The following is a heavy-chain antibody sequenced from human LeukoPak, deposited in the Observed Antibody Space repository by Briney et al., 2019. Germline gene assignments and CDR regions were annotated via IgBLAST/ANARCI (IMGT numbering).Heavy chain of an antibody. V-gene: IGHV1-18*01. D-gene: IGHD1-26*01. CDR1: GYTFTSYG. CDR3: ARDGTRAYNWFDP. CDR2: ISAYHGNT. J-gene: IGHJ5*02. Sequence: ASVKVSCKASGYTFTSYGISWVRQAPGQGLKWMGWISAYHGNTNQAQKFQATVTMTTDTSTSTPYSGLGSRSSYIPAVYYCARDGTRAYNWFDPWGRGTLVTVSS.